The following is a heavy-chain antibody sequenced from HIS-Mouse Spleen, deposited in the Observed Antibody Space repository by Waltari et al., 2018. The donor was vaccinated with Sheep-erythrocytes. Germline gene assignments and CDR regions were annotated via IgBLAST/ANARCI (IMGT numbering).Heavy chain of an antibody. D-gene: IGHD2-2*01. V-gene: IGHV3-9*01. Sequence: TASGFSFADSAMHWVRQAPGKGLEWVSGISWNSGSIGYADSGKGRVTISRDNAKNSLYLQMNSLRAEDTALYYCAKDISRNIVVVPAAVGGYWGQGTLVTASS. CDR3: AKDISRNIVVVPAAVGGY. CDR2: ISWNSGSI. CDR1: GFSFADSA. J-gene: IGHJ4*02.